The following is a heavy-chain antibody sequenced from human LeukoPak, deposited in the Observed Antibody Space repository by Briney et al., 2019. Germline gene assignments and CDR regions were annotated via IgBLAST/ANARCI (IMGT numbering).Heavy chain of an antibody. CDR2: IWYDGSNK. CDR1: GFTFSRYG. Sequence: GGSLRLSCGASGFTFSRYGMHWLRQAPGKGLEWVAIIWYDGSNKYYADSVKGRFTISRDNSKNTLYLQMNSLRAEDTAVYYCARDSSTTVTGAFDIWGQGTMVTVSS. J-gene: IGHJ3*02. CDR3: ARDSSTTVTGAFDI. D-gene: IGHD4-17*01. V-gene: IGHV3-33*01.